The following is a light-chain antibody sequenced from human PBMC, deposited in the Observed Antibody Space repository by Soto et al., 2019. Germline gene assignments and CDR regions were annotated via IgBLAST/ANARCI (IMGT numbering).Light chain of an antibody. Sequence: DVVMTQSPLSLPVTLGQPASISCRSSQSVVYSDGIAYLTWFQQRPGQSPRRLIDRVSNRDSGVPDRFSGSVAGTDFTLKISRVEAEDVGVYYCMQGTHWPPTFGRGTKVEIK. CDR2: RVS. J-gene: IGKJ1*01. CDR1: QSVVYSDGIAY. V-gene: IGKV2-30*01. CDR3: MQGTHWPPT.